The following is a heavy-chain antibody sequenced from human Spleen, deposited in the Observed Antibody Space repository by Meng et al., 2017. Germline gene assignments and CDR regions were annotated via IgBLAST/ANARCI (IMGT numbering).Heavy chain of an antibody. CDR2: INAGDGNT. Sequence: QVQFVQAGAGVKKPGASVKISCKASGDTFSGYAMHWVRQAPGQRLEWMGWINAGDGNTKYSRKFQGRVTITRDTSASTAYMEMSSLRSEDTAVYYCAKDYFGSGSFNPWGQGTLVTVSS. J-gene: IGHJ5*02. CDR1: GDTFSGYA. CDR3: AKDYFGSGSFNP. D-gene: IGHD3-10*01. V-gene: IGHV1-3*01.